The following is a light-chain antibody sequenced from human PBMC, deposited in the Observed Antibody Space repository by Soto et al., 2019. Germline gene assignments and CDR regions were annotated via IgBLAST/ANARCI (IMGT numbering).Light chain of an antibody. Sequence: EIVLTQSPGTLSLSPGERATLSRRASQSVNSNYLAWYQQKPGQAPRFLIYGASSRATGLPDRFSGSGSGTDFTLTISRLEPEDFAVYYCQQYGSSSFSFGPGTKVDIK. CDR2: GAS. CDR1: QSVNSNY. J-gene: IGKJ3*01. V-gene: IGKV3-20*01. CDR3: QQYGSSSFS.